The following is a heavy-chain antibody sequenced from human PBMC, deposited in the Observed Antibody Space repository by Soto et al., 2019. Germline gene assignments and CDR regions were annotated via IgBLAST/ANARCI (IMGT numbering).Heavy chain of an antibody. Sequence: EVQLVETGGGLIQPGGSLSLSCAASGFTVTSNYMNWVRQAPGKGLEWVSIIYSSGTTYYADSVKGRFTISRDKSKNTLYIQMRNMSAEATSIYYCARVDTYDYYYAMDGCGQGTTVTVSS. CDR1: GFTVTSNY. D-gene: IGHD5-18*01. J-gene: IGHJ6*02. CDR2: IYSSGTT. V-gene: IGHV3-53*02. CDR3: ARVDTYDYYYAMDG.